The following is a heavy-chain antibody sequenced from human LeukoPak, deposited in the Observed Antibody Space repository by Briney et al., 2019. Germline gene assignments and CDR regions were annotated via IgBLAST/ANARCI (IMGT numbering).Heavy chain of an antibody. Sequence: PGGSLRLSCAASGFTFSSYSMNWVRQAPGKGLEWVSSISSSSSYTYYADSVKGRFTISRDNAKNSLYLQMNSLRAEDTAVYYCARDRVAVWGQGTTVTVSS. J-gene: IGHJ6*02. V-gene: IGHV3-21*01. CDR1: GFTFSSYS. CDR2: ISSSSSYT. D-gene: IGHD6-19*01. CDR3: ARDRVAV.